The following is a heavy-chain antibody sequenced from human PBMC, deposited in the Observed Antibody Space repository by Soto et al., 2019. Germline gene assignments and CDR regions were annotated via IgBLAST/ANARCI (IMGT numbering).Heavy chain of an antibody. J-gene: IGHJ6*03. CDR2: INEDSSYI. CDR3: VRDFGWYFRSGYMDV. D-gene: IGHD3-3*01. V-gene: IGHV3-21*01. Sequence: GGSLRLSCAASGFDFSSYSMNWVRQAPGKGLEWVSSINEDSSYIYYAHSLRGRFTISGDNAKESLYLQMNSLRAEDTDVYYCVRDFGWYFRSGYMDVWGDGATVTVSS. CDR1: GFDFSSYS.